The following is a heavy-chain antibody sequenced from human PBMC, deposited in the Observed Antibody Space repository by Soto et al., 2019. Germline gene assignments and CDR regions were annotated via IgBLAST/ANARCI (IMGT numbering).Heavy chain of an antibody. J-gene: IGHJ4*02. D-gene: IGHD3-16*01. CDR2: MNQDGSEK. CDR1: GFTFSSFW. V-gene: IGHV3-7*01. Sequence: EVQLVESGGGLVQPGGSRRLSCEPSGFTFSSFWMTWVRQVPGKGREWVANMNQDGSEKYYVDSVKGRFTISRDNAKNSLFLQMSSLRAEDTAVYYCTRDQLGMDDYWGQGTLVTVSS. CDR3: TRDQLGMDDY.